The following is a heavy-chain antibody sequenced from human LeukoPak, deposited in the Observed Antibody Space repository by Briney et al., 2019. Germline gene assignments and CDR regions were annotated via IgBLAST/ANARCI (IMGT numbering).Heavy chain of an antibody. J-gene: IGHJ5*02. CDR2: IYYTGKP. CDR3: ARRGSSSSEVGWFDP. Sequence: PSETLSLTCTVSSGSISGYYWGWIRQPPGGTLEYIGHIYYTGKPDYNPSLKSRVTISVDTSKNQFSLKLSSVTAADTAVYYCARRGSSSSEVGWFDPWGQGTLVTVSS. D-gene: IGHD6-6*01. CDR1: SGSISGYY. V-gene: IGHV4-59*08.